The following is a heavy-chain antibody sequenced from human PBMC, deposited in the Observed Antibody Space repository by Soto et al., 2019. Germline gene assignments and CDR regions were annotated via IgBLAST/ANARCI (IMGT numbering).Heavy chain of an antibody. CDR1: GFTFSSYA. D-gene: IGHD3-22*01. Sequence: PGGSLRLSCAASGFTFSSYAMSWVRQAPGKGLEWVSAISGSGGSTYYADSVKGRFTISRDNSKNTLYLQMNSLRAEDTAVYYCAKIMYYYDSSGLALDWVSNYYGMDVWGQGTTVTVSS. J-gene: IGHJ6*02. CDR2: ISGSGGST. CDR3: AKIMYYYDSSGLALDWVSNYYGMDV. V-gene: IGHV3-23*01.